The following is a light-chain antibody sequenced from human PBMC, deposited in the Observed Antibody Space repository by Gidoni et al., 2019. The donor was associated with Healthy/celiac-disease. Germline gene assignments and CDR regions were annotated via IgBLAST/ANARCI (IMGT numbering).Light chain of an antibody. CDR1: QSVLYSSNNKNY. CDR2: LAS. CDR3: QQYYSTPWT. V-gene: IGKV4-1*01. Sequence: DIVMTQSPDSLAVSLGERATINCKSSQSVLYSSNNKNYFAWYQQKPGQPPKLLIYLASTREAGVPDRFSGSGSGTDFTLPISSLQAEDVAVYYCQQYYSTPWTFGQGTKVEIK. J-gene: IGKJ1*01.